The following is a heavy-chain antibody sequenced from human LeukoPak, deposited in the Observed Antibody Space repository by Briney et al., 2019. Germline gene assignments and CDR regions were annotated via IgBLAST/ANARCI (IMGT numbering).Heavy chain of an antibody. CDR1: GGSISSSSYY. CDR2: IYYSGST. Sequence: PSETLSLTCTVSGGSISSSSYYWGWLRPPPGKRLERMGSIYYSGSTYYDPSLKSRVTISVDTSKNQFSLQLSSVTAADTAVYYCARQLGYCSSTSCYADKVDYWGQGTLVTVSS. D-gene: IGHD2-2*01. CDR3: ARQLGYCSSTSCYADKVDY. J-gene: IGHJ4*02. V-gene: IGHV4-39*01.